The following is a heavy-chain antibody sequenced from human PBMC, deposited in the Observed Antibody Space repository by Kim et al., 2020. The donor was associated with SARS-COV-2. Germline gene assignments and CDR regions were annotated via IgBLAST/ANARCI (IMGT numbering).Heavy chain of an antibody. J-gene: IGHJ4*02. Sequence: TYAQGFTGRFVFSLDPSVSTAYLQICSLKAEDTAVYYCARLAVAGTFDYWGQGTLVTVSS. V-gene: IGHV7-4-1*01. D-gene: IGHD6-19*01. CDR3: ARLAVAGTFDY.